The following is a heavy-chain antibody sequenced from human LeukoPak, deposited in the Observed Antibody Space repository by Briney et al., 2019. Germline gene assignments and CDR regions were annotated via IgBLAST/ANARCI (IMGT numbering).Heavy chain of an antibody. Sequence: PSQTLSLTCTVSGRSISSGSYYWSWIRQPAGKGLEGIGRIYTSGGTNDNPSLKRRVTISVDTSKNQFPLKLSSVTAADPAVYYCARESQYPFWSGYYYGMDVWGQGTTVTVSS. CDR1: GRSISSGSYY. J-gene: IGHJ6*02. V-gene: IGHV4-61*02. CDR2: IYTSGGT. CDR3: ARESQYPFWSGYYYGMDV. D-gene: IGHD3-3*01.